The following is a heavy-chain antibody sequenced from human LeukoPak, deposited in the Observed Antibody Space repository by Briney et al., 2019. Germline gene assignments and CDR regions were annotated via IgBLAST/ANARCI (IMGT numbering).Heavy chain of an antibody. CDR2: IYYSGST. Sequence: PSETLSLTCTVSGGSISSYYWSWIRQPPGKGLEWIGYIYYSGSTNYNPSLKSRVTISVDTSKNQFSLKLSSVTAADTAVYYCARDHTAAGLIFDYWGQGTLVTVSS. CDR3: ARDHTAAGLIFDY. V-gene: IGHV4-59*01. D-gene: IGHD6-13*01. J-gene: IGHJ4*02. CDR1: GGSISSYY.